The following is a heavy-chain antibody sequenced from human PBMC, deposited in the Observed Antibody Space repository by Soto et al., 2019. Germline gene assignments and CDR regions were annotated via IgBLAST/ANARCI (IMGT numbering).Heavy chain of an antibody. Sequence: PSETLSLTCAVSGGSISSSNWWSWVRQPPGKGLEWIGEIYHSGSTNYNPSLKSRVTISVDESKNQFSLKLSSVTAADTAVYYCAGERLVDTAMVRNYYYGMDVWGQGTTVTVS. J-gene: IGHJ6*02. CDR3: AGERLVDTAMVRNYYYGMDV. CDR1: GGSISSSNW. D-gene: IGHD5-18*01. CDR2: IYHSGST. V-gene: IGHV4-4*02.